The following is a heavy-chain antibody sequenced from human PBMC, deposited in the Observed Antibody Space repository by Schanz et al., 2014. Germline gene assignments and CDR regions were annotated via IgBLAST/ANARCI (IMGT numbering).Heavy chain of an antibody. D-gene: IGHD1-26*01. CDR2: ISAYSGNS. V-gene: IGHV1-18*01. CDR1: GGTFSSYT. CDR3: ARFNSGSHSPPYYYYGMDV. Sequence: QVQLVQSGAEVKKPGSSVKVSCKASGGTFSSYTISWVRQAPGQGPEWMGWISAYSGNSKYAQKLQGRVTMTTDTSTNTAYMELRSLTSDDTAVYYCARFNSGSHSPPYYYYGMDVWGQGTTVTVSS. J-gene: IGHJ6*02.